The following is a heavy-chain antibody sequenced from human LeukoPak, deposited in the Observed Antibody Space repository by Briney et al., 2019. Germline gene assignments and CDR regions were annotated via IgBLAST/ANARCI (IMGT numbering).Heavy chain of an antibody. Sequence: GGSLRLSCAVSGFTFTNNWMSWVRQAPGKGLEWVANIKQDGSDTYYVDSVKGRFTISRDNAKNSLYLQMNSLRAEDTAVYYCAVITVTRFDYWGQGTLVTVSS. CDR1: GFTFTNNW. CDR2: IKQDGSDT. D-gene: IGHD4-17*01. V-gene: IGHV3-7*01. CDR3: AVITVTRFDY. J-gene: IGHJ4*02.